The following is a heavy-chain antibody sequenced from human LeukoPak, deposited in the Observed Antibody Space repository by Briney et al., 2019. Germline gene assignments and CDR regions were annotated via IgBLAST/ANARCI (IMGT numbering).Heavy chain of an antibody. CDR2: IQEDGGDK. CDR3: ARDDDGDNPPDY. CDR1: GFTFSFYW. V-gene: IGHV3-7*04. J-gene: IGHJ4*02. D-gene: IGHD4-17*01. Sequence: GGSLRLSCAASGFTFSFYWMSWVRQAPGKGLEWVANIQEDGGDKRYVDSVKGRFTISRDNAENSLHLEMNSLRAEDTAVYYCARDDDGDNPPDYWGQGTLVTVSS.